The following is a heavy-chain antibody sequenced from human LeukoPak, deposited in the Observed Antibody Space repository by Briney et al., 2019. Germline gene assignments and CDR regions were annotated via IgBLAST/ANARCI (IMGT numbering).Heavy chain of an antibody. CDR2: INPSGGST. Sequence: ASVKVSCKASGYTFTSYYMHWVRQAPGQGLEWMGIINPSGGSTSYAQKFQGRVAMTRDTSTSTVYMELSSLRSEDTAVHYCARDGETTVTTFPFDYWDQGTLVTVSS. D-gene: IGHD4-17*01. V-gene: IGHV1-46*01. CDR3: ARDGETTVTTFPFDY. CDR1: GYTFTSYY. J-gene: IGHJ4*02.